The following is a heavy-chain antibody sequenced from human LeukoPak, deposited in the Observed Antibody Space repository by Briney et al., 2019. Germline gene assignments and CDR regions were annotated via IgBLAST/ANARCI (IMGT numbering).Heavy chain of an antibody. J-gene: IGHJ4*02. Sequence: GGSLRLSCAASGFTFSSYSMNWVRQAPGKGLEWVSSISTTSTYIYYADSVKGRFAISRDNAKDPLYLLMHSLRAEDSAVYYCARVVGKVFKDINGYYFDYWGQGILVTVSS. V-gene: IGHV3-21*01. CDR3: ARVVGKVFKDINGYYFDY. CDR2: ISTTSTYI. D-gene: IGHD2-15*01. CDR1: GFTFSSYS.